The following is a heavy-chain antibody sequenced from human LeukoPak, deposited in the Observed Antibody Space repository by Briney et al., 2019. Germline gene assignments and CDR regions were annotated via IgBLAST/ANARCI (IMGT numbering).Heavy chain of an antibody. CDR3: ARVTHGVVGVTTYYYYYYMDV. CDR1: GFTFSSYE. V-gene: IGHV3-48*03. CDR2: ISSSGSTI. Sequence: PGGSLRLSCAASGFTFSSYEMNWVRQAPGKGLEWVSYISSSGSTIYYADSVKGRFTISRDNAKKSLYLQMNSLRAEDTALYYCARVTHGVVGVTTYYYYYYMDVWGKGTTVTVSS. J-gene: IGHJ6*03. D-gene: IGHD1-26*01.